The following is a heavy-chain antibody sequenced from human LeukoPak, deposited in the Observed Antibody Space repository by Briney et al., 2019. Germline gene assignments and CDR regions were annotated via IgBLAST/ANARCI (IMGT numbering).Heavy chain of an antibody. CDR1: GGSISSGSYY. CDR2: IYTSGST. CDR3: AREMVMVRGVEPFDY. V-gene: IGHV4-61*02. J-gene: IGHJ4*02. Sequence: PSQTLSLTCTVSGGSISSGSYYWSWIRQPAGQGLEWIGRIYTSGSTNYNPSLKSRVTISVDTSKNQFSLKLSSVTAADTAVYYCAREMVMVRGVEPFDYWGQGTLVTVSS. D-gene: IGHD3-10*01.